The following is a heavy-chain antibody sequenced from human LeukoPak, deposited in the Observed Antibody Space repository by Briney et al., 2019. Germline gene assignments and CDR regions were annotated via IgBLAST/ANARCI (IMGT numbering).Heavy chain of an antibody. CDR1: GFTFSSYA. J-gene: IGHJ4*02. CDR2: ISGSGGST. V-gene: IGHV3-23*01. D-gene: IGHD3-22*01. Sequence: GGSLRLSCAASGFTFSSYAMSWVRQAPGKGLEWVSAISGSGGSTYYADSVKGRFTISRDNSKNTLYLQMNSLKTEDTAVYYCTTGDRSPYYYDSSGYPLWDFDYWGQGTLVTVSS. CDR3: TTGDRSPYYYDSSGYPLWDFDY.